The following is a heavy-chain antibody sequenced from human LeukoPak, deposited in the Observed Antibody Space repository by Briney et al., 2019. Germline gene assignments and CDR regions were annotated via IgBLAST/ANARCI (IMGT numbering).Heavy chain of an antibody. CDR2: INHSGST. V-gene: IGHV4-39*07. J-gene: IGHJ3*02. D-gene: IGHD3-9*01. CDR1: GGSISSGSYY. Sequence: PSETLSLTCTVSGGSISSGSYYWSWIRQPPGKGLEWIGEINHSGSTNYNPSLKSRVTISVDTSKNQFSLKLSSVTAADTAVYYCARAKTPRVLRYFDQLGDAFDIWGQGTMVTVSS. CDR3: ARAKTPRVLRYFDQLGDAFDI.